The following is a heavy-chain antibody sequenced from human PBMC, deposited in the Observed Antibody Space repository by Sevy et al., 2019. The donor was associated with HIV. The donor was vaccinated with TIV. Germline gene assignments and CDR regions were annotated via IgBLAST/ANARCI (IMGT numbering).Heavy chain of an antibody. V-gene: IGHV3-23*01. J-gene: IGHJ4*02. Sequence: GGSLRLSCAASGFTFSSYAMSWVRQAPGKGLEWVSAISGSGGSTYYADSVKGRFTISRDNSKNTLYLQMNSLRAEDTAVYYCAKGANCYDSSGYYYFDYWGQGTLVTVSS. CDR1: GFTFSSYA. CDR3: AKGANCYDSSGYYYFDY. CDR2: ISGSGGST. D-gene: IGHD3-22*01.